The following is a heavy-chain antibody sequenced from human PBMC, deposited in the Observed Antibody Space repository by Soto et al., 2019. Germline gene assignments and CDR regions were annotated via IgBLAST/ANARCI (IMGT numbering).Heavy chain of an antibody. CDR2: INPYSGGA. V-gene: IGHV1-2*02. J-gene: IGHJ6*02. CDR1: GYTFTDYF. CDR3: AKKGKDVCSSGSGSHLGYYCMDA. Sequence: GASVKVSCKASGYTFTDYFIHWVRQAPGQGLEWIGWINPYSGGADLSQKFQGRVTMTTDTSTSTAYMELRSLRSDDTAVHYCAKKGKDVCSSGSGSHLGYYCMDAWGQGTTVTVSS. D-gene: IGHD3-3*01.